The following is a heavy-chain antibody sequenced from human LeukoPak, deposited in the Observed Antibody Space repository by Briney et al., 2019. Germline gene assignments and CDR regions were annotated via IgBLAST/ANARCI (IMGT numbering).Heavy chain of an antibody. CDR2: IKQDGSEK. J-gene: IGHJ4*02. Sequence: PGGSLRLSCAASGFTFSSYWMSWVRQAPGKGLEWVANIKQDGSEKYYGDSVKGRFTISRDNAKNSLYLQMNSLRAEDTAVYYCARDLQYGSSSWYYFDYWGQGTLVTVSS. CDR1: GFTFSSYW. CDR3: ARDLQYGSSSWYYFDY. V-gene: IGHV3-7*01. D-gene: IGHD6-13*01.